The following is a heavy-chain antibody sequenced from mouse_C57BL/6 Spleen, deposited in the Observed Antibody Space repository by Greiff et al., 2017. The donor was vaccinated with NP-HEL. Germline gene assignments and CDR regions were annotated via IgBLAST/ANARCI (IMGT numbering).Heavy chain of an antibody. D-gene: IGHD1-1*01. CDR3: ARSDVGSSPYYYAMDY. CDR2: IDPSDSYT. J-gene: IGHJ4*01. V-gene: IGHV1-59*01. Sequence: QVQLQQPGAELVRPGTSVKLSCKASGYTFTSYWMHWVKQRPGQGLEWIGVIDPSDSYTNYNQKFKGKATLTVDTSSSTAYMQLSSLTSEDSAVYYCARSDVGSSPYYYAMDYWGQGTSVTVSS. CDR1: GYTFTSYW.